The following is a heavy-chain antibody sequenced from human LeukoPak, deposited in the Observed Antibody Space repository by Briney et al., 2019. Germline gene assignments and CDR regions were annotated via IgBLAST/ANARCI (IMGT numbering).Heavy chain of an antibody. CDR2: IYTSGGT. CDR3: ARVNYGSGVFDY. CDR1: GGSISSHY. D-gene: IGHD3-10*01. V-gene: IGHV4-4*07. J-gene: IGHJ4*02. Sequence: PSETLSLTCTVSGGSISSHYWSWIRQPAGKGLEWIGRIYTSGGTNYNPSLKSRLTMSVDTSKNQCSLKLSSVTAADTAVYYCARVNYGSGVFDYWGQGSLVTVSS.